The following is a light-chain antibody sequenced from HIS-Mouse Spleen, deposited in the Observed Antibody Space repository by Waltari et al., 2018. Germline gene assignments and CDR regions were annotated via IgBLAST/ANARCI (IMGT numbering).Light chain of an antibody. Sequence: AIRMTQSPSSLSASTGDRVTITCRASQGISSYLAPKLLIYAASTLQSGVPSRFSGSGSGTDFTLTISCLQSEDFATYYCQQYYSYPPWTFGQGTKVEIK. V-gene: IGKV1-8*01. CDR2: AAS. CDR3: QQYYSYPPWT. CDR1: QGISSY. J-gene: IGKJ1*01.